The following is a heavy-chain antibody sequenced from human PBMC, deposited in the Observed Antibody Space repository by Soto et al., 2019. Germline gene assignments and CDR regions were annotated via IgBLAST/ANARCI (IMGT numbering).Heavy chain of an antibody. CDR2: IYYSGST. D-gene: IGHD5-12*01. CDR1: GGSISSSSYY. CDR3: ARHALRRVDIVAAISRFDY. V-gene: IGHV4-39*01. J-gene: IGHJ4*02. Sequence: ASETLSLTCTVSGGSISSSSYYWGWIRQPPGKGLEWIGSIYYSGSTYYNPSLKSRVTISVDTSKNQFSLKLSSVTAADTAVYYCARHALRRVDIVAAISRFDYWGQGTLVTVSS.